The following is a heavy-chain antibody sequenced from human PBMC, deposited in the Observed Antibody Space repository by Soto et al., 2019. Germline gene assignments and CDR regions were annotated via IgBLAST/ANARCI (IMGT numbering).Heavy chain of an antibody. J-gene: IGHJ4*02. Sequence: PSETLSLTCTVSGGSISSYYWSWIRQPPGKGLEWIGYIYYSGSTNYNPSLKSRVTISVDTSKNQFSLKLSSVTAADTAVYYCARGLQITFGGVIVPAQPFDYWGQGTLVTVSS. V-gene: IGHV4-59*01. CDR3: ARGLQITFGGVIVPAQPFDY. D-gene: IGHD3-16*02. CDR2: IYYSGST. CDR1: GGSISSYY.